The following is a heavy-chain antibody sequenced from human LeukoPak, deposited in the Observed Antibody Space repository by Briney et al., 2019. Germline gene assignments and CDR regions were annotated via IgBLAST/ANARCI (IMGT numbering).Heavy chain of an antibody. Sequence: GGFLRLSCAASGFAFSTHGMGWVRQAPGKGLEWVSAIGGGGSDTYYADSVKGRFTISRDNSKNTLFLHMNSLRAEDTALYYCAKSSGSWKFDYWGQGTLVTVSP. D-gene: IGHD1-1*01. CDR1: GFAFSTHG. V-gene: IGHV3-23*01. CDR2: IGGGGSDT. CDR3: AKSSGSWKFDY. J-gene: IGHJ4*02.